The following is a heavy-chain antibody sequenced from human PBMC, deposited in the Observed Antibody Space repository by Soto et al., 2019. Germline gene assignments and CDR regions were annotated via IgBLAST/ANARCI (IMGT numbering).Heavy chain of an antibody. CDR1: GGTFSSYA. CDR2: IIPIFGTA. Sequence: ASVKVSCKASGGTFSSYAISWVRQAPGQGLEWMGGIIPIFGTANYAQKFQGRVTITADESTSTAYMELSSLRSEDTAVYYCARGAPGTRRFDPWGQGTLVTVSS. J-gene: IGHJ5*02. V-gene: IGHV1-69*13. CDR3: ARGAPGTRRFDP. D-gene: IGHD1-26*01.